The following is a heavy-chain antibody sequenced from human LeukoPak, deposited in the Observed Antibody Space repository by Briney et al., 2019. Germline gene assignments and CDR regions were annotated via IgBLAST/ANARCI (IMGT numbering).Heavy chain of an antibody. J-gene: IGHJ3*02. D-gene: IGHD1-1*01. Sequence: PGGSLRLSCAASGFTFISSGMHWVRQAPGKGLEWVAFIRYDGSNKYYADSVKGRFTISRDNSKNTLYLQMNSLRVEDTAVYYCAKDFTTTPHAFDIWGQGTMVTVSS. CDR3: AKDFTTTPHAFDI. CDR2: IRYDGSNK. CDR1: GFTFISSG. V-gene: IGHV3-30*02.